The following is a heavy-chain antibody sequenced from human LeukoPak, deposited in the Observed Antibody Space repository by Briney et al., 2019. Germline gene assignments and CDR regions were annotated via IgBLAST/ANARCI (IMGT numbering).Heavy chain of an antibody. D-gene: IGHD1-7*01. CDR3: ARDGRSAGTTSNI. Sequence: SETLSLTCTVSGGSISSSSYYWGWLRQPPGKGLEWFGSIYYSGSTYYNPSLKSRVTISVDTSKNQFSLKLSSVTAADTAVYYCARDGRSAGTTSNIWGQGTMLTVSS. V-gene: IGHV4-39*07. CDR2: IYYSGST. J-gene: IGHJ3*02. CDR1: GGSISSSSYY.